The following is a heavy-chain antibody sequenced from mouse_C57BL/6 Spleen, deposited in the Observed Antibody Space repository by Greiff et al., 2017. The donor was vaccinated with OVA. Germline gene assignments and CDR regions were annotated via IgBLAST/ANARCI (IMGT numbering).Heavy chain of an antibody. CDR1: GYSFTGYY. CDR2: INPSTGGT. Sequence: VQLQQSGPELVKPGASVKISCKASGYSFTGYYMNWVKQSPEKSLEWIGAINPSTGGTTYNQKFKAKATLTVDKSYSTAYMQLKSLTSEDSSVYYCARGDYYGSSYGEGFADWGEGTLVTVAA. J-gene: IGHJ3*01. CDR3: ARGDYYGSSYGEGFAD. V-gene: IGHV1-42*01. D-gene: IGHD1-1*01.